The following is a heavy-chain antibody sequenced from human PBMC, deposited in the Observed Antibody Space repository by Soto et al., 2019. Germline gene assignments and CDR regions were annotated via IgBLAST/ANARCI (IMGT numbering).Heavy chain of an antibody. V-gene: IGHV3-30*18. Sequence: QVQLVESGGGVVQPGRSLRLSCAASGFTFSSYGMHWVRQAPGKGLEWVAVISYDGSNKYYADSVKGRFTISRDNSKNTLYLQMNSLRAEDTAVYYCAKDMTRLGYCSSTSCYVNAFDIWGQGTMVTVSS. CDR2: ISYDGSNK. CDR3: AKDMTRLGYCSSTSCYVNAFDI. D-gene: IGHD2-2*01. CDR1: GFTFSSYG. J-gene: IGHJ3*02.